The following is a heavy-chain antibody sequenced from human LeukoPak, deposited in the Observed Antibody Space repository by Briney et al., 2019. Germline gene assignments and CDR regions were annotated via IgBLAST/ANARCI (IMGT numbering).Heavy chain of an antibody. CDR1: GFTFSSYW. D-gene: IGHD3-22*01. V-gene: IGHV3-74*01. CDR2: INSDGSST. J-gene: IGHJ3*02. CDR3: AKDIGLYYYDSSGYYPGAFDI. Sequence: GGSLRLSCAASGFTFSSYWMHWVCQAPGKGLVWVSRINSDGSSTSYADSVKGRFTISRDNAKNTLYLQMNSLRAEDTAVYYCAKDIGLYYYDSSGYYPGAFDIWGQGTMVTVSS.